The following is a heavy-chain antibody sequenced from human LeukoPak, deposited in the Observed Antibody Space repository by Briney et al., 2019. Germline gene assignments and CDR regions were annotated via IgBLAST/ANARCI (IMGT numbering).Heavy chain of an antibody. D-gene: IGHD6-6*01. J-gene: IGHJ4*02. CDR2: IYYSGST. V-gene: IGHV4-31*03. Sequence: SETLSLTCTVSGSSISSGGYYWSWIRQHPGKGLEGIGYIYYSGSTYYNPSLKSRVTISVDTSKNQFSLKLSSVTAADTAVYYCARGAGLIAARGAVDYWGQGTLVTVSS. CDR3: ARGAGLIAARGAVDY. CDR1: GSSISSGGYY.